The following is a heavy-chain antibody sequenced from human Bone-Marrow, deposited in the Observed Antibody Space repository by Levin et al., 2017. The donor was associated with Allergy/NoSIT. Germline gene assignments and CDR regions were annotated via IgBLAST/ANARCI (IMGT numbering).Heavy chain of an antibody. Sequence: ASVKVSCKGSGYSFTSYWIAWVRQMPGKGLEWMGIIYPGDSDTRYSPSFQGQVTISADKSISTAYLQWSSLKASDTAMYYCAIRGTAGDSFGYYFDYWGQGTLVTVSS. V-gene: IGHV5-51*01. CDR2: IYPGDSDT. CDR3: AIRGTAGDSFGYYFDY. CDR1: GYSFTSYW. J-gene: IGHJ4*02. D-gene: IGHD2-21*02.